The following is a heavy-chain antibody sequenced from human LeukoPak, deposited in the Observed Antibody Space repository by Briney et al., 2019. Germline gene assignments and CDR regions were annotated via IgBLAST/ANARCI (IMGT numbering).Heavy chain of an antibody. CDR2: IYGSGNT. CDR1: GGSISGWY. D-gene: IGHD6-19*01. J-gene: IGHJ4*02. Sequence: SQTLSLTCTVSGGSISGWYWSWIRQPPGKGLEWIGYIYGSGNTNYNPSLKSRVTMSIDTSKNQFSLKLTSVTAADTATYYCARETSLAGFASGLGFNYWGQGILVTVSS. CDR3: ARETSLAGFASGLGFNY. V-gene: IGHV4-59*01.